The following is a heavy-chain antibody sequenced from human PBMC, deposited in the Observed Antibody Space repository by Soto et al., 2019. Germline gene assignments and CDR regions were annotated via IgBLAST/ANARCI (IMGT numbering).Heavy chain of an antibody. D-gene: IGHD6-13*01. CDR2: IIPIFGTA. J-gene: IGHJ1*01. V-gene: IGHV1-69*13. CDR3: ASGLVVAAGTGPFQH. Sequence: GASVKVSCKASGGTFSSYAISWVRQAPGQGLEWMGGIIPIFGTANYAQKFQGRVTITADESTSTAYMELSSLRSEDTAVYYCASGLVVAAGTGPFQHWGQGTLVTVSS. CDR1: GGTFSSYA.